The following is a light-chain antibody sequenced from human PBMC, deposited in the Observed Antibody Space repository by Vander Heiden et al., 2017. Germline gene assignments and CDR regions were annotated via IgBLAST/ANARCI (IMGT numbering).Light chain of an antibody. Sequence: DIQVTQSPSSLSASVGDRVTITCRASQSISSYLNWYQQKPGKAPKLLIYAASSLQSGVPSRFSGSGSGTDFTLTISSLQPEDFATYYCQQSDSTPVPFGQGTQLEIK. CDR3: QQSDSTPVP. CDR2: AAS. V-gene: IGKV1-39*01. J-gene: IGKJ2*01. CDR1: QSISSY.